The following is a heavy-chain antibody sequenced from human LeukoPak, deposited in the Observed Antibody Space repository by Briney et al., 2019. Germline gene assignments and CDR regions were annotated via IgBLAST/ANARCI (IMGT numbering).Heavy chain of an antibody. Sequence: NPGGSLRLSCAASGFTFSDAWMSWVRQAPGKGLEWVGRIKSKTDGGTTDYAAPVKGRFTISRDDSKNTLCLQMNSLKTEDTAVYYCTTRGGSFSIFDYWGQGTLVTVSS. CDR1: GFTFSDAW. CDR3: TTRGGSFSIFDY. V-gene: IGHV3-15*01. J-gene: IGHJ4*02. CDR2: IKSKTDGGTT. D-gene: IGHD1-26*01.